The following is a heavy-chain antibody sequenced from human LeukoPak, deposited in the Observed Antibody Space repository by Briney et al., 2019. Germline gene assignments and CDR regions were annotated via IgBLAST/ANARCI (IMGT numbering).Heavy chain of an antibody. D-gene: IGHD3-3*01. CDR2: ISSSSSYI. CDR3: ARDGSITTSR. CDR1: GFTFSSYS. J-gene: IGHJ4*02. Sequence: GGSLRLSCAASGFTFSSYSMHWVRQAPGKGLEWVSSISSSSSYIYYADSVKGRFTISRDNAKNSPYLQMNSLRAEDTAVYYCARDGSITTSRRGQGTLVTVSS. V-gene: IGHV3-21*01.